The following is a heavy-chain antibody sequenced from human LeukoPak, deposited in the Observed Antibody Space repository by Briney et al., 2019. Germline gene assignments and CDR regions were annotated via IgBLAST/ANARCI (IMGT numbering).Heavy chain of an antibody. D-gene: IGHD3-10*01. CDR1: GFTFSSYA. CDR3: ARDGFGELDY. Sequence: PGGSLRLSCAASGFTFSSYAMHWVRQAPGKGLEWVANIKQDGSEKYYVDSVKGRFTISRDNAKNSLYLQMNSLRAEDTAVYYCARDGFGELDYWGQGTLVTVSS. V-gene: IGHV3-7*03. J-gene: IGHJ4*02. CDR2: IKQDGSEK.